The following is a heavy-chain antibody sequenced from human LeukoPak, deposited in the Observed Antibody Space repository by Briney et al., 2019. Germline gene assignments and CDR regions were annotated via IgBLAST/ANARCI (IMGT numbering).Heavy chain of an antibody. CDR2: ISSSSSTI. V-gene: IGHV3-48*02. D-gene: IGHD2-21*01. CDR1: GFTFSSYS. J-gene: IGHJ3*02. CDR3: ARDSGCGGDCYPFDAFDI. Sequence: GGSLRLSCAASGFTFSSYSMNWVRQAPGKGLERVSYISSSSSTIYYADSVKGRFTISRDNAKNSLYLQMNSLRDEDTAVYYCARDSGCGGDCYPFDAFDIWGQGTMVTVSS.